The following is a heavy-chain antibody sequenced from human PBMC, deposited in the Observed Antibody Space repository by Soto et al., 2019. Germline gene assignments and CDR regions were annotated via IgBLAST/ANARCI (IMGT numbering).Heavy chain of an antibody. CDR2: VYPGDSDT. CDR3: ARLWGDSTGWRWFAP. V-gene: IGHV5-51*01. Sequence: GESLKISCKGSGYSFTTYWIGWVRQMPGKGLECMGIVYPGDSDTRCSPSFQGQVTISADKSISTAYLQWNSLKASDTAMYYCARLWGDSTGWRWFAPWGQGTLVTVSS. J-gene: IGHJ5*02. CDR1: GYSFTTYW. D-gene: IGHD2-2*01.